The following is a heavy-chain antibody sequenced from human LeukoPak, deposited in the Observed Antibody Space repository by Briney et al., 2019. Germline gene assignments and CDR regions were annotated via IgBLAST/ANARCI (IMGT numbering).Heavy chain of an antibody. J-gene: IGHJ4*02. D-gene: IGHD4-11*01. V-gene: IGHV3-23*01. CDR2: ISDSGGST. CDR3: AKDLVLAVTTFDY. CDR1: GCTFSSDA. Sequence: GGALRLSCAASGCTFSSDAMSWGRQAPGKGVEWVSAISDSGGSTYYADSVKGRFTISRDNSKNTLYLQMNSLRAEDTAVYYCAKDLVLAVTTFDYWGQGTLVTVSS.